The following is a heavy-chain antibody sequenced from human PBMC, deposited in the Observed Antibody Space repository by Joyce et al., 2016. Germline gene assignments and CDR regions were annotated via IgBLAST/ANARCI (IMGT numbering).Heavy chain of an antibody. Sequence: QVQLVQSGAEVKKPGASVKVSCKASGYTFTTYDINWVRQASGQGLEWMGWMNPNSGNTGNAQKFQGRVTMTRNTSLSTAYMELRSLRSEDTAIYYCARETTNFDPWGQGTLVTVSS. D-gene: IGHD1-7*01. J-gene: IGHJ5*02. CDR3: ARETTNFDP. CDR2: MNPNSGNT. CDR1: GYTFTTYD. V-gene: IGHV1-8*01.